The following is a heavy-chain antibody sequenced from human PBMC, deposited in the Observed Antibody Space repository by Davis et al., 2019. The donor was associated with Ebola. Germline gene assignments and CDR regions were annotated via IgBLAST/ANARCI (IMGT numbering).Heavy chain of an antibody. V-gene: IGHV1-2*04. Sequence: ASVKVSCKASGYTFTGYYMHWVRQAPGQGLEWLGWINPNTGGTNLAQKFQGWVTMTRDTSISTAYMELSRLRSEDTAVYYCARRERRAAQGLGYWGQGTLVTVSS. CDR3: ARRERRAAQGLGY. CDR1: GYTFTGYY. CDR2: INPNTGGT. D-gene: IGHD6-13*01. J-gene: IGHJ4*02.